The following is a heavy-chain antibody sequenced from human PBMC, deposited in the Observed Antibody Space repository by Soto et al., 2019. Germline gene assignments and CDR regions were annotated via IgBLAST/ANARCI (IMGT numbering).Heavy chain of an antibody. D-gene: IGHD3-3*01. Sequence: QITLNESGPTVVRPTETLTLTCSFSGFSLTTSGVGVGWIRQSPGKAPEWLAPIYWDDDKRYSASLKSRLTITKHTSKNQVVLTVSDLDPTDTATYYCAHRVLLTVFGLVTTTAIYFDFWGQGTPVAVSS. J-gene: IGHJ4*02. CDR2: IYWDDDK. V-gene: IGHV2-5*02. CDR3: AHRVLLTVFGLVTTTAIYFDF. CDR1: GFSLTTSGVG.